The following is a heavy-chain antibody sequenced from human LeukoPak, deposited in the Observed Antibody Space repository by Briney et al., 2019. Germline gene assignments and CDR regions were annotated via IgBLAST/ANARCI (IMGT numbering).Heavy chain of an antibody. Sequence: ASVKVSCKASGYTFTSYYMHWVRQAPGQGLEWMGIINPSGGSTSYAQKFQGRVTMTRDTSTSTVYMELSSLRAEDTALYYCAREETRITMLRGVTYFEYWGQGTLVTVSS. CDR3: AREETRITMLRGVTYFEY. V-gene: IGHV1-46*01. CDR1: GYTFTSYY. J-gene: IGHJ4*02. D-gene: IGHD3-10*01. CDR2: INPSGGST.